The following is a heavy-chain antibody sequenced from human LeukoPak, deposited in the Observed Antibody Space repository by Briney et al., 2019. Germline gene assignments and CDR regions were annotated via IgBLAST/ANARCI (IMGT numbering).Heavy chain of an antibody. Sequence: ASVKVSCKASGYTFTSYGISWVRQAPGQGLEWMGWISAYNGNTNYAQKLQGRVTMTTDTSTSTAYMELRSLRSDDTAVYYCASSGIVVFFKTNYLDDAFDIWGQGTMVTVSS. V-gene: IGHV1-18*01. CDR1: GYTFTSYG. D-gene: IGHD3-22*01. CDR2: ISAYNGNT. J-gene: IGHJ3*02. CDR3: ASSGIVVFFKTNYLDDAFDI.